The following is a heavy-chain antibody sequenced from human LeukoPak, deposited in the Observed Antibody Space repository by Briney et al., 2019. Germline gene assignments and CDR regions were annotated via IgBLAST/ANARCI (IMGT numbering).Heavy chain of an antibody. J-gene: IGHJ4*02. Sequence: GGSLRLSCAASGFTFSSYSMNWVRQAPGKGLEWVSYISSSSSTIYYADSVKGRFTISRDNSKNTLYLQMNSLRAEDTAVYYCAREGSMTPRAFDYWGQGTLVTVSS. CDR1: GFTFSSYS. CDR2: ISSSSSTI. D-gene: IGHD3-16*01. CDR3: AREGSMTPRAFDY. V-gene: IGHV3-48*01.